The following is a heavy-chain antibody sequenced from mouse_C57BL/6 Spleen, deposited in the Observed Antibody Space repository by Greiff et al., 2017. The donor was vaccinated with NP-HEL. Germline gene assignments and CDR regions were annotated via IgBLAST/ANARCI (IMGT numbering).Heavy chain of an antibody. CDR1: GYTFTNYW. D-gene: IGHD2-1*01. Sequence: QVQLQQSGAELVRPGTSVKMSCKASGYTFTNYWIGWAKQRPGHGLEWIGDIYPGGGYTNYNEKFKGKATLTADKSSSTAYMQFSSLTSEDSAIYYCARGGDYGNYFYWYFDVWGTGTTVTVSS. CDR2: IYPGGGYT. J-gene: IGHJ1*03. V-gene: IGHV1-63*01. CDR3: ARGGDYGNYFYWYFDV.